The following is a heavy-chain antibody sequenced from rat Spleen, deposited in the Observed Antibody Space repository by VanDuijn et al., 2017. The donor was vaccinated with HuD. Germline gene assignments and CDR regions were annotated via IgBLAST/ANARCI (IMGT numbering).Heavy chain of an antibody. Sequence: EVQLQESGPGPVKVSESLSLTCSVTGHSITSSYRWNWIRKFPGNKLEWMGYINSAGSTNYNPPLKSQIAITRDTSKNHFFLQVNSLSTEDTATYYCARSEGTHYYLPFADWGQGTLVTVSS. CDR3: ARSEGTHYYLPFAD. V-gene: IGHV3-3*01. CDR2: INSAGST. J-gene: IGHJ3*01. CDR1: GHSITSSYR. D-gene: IGHD1-6*01.